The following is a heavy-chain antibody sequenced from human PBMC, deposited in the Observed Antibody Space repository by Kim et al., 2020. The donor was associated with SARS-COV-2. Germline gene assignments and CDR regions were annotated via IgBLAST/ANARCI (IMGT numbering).Heavy chain of an antibody. Sequence: GGSLRLSCAASGFTVSSNYMTWVRQAPGRRLEWVSVFYSPGNIYYADSVKGRFTISRHNSKNTLFLQMNSLRAEDTAIYYCARVGVMGGGPYWYFDLWGRGTLVTVSS. CDR1: GFTVSSNY. D-gene: IGHD1-26*01. V-gene: IGHV3-53*04. J-gene: IGHJ2*01. CDR3: ARVGVMGGGPYWYFDL. CDR2: FYSPGNI.